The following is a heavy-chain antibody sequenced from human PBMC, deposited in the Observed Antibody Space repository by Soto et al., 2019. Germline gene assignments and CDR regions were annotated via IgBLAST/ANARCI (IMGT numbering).Heavy chain of an antibody. CDR2: ISAYNGNT. CDR3: AREGATYYDYVWGSYRSRYFDY. V-gene: IGHV1-18*04. J-gene: IGHJ4*02. D-gene: IGHD3-16*02. CDR1: GYTFTSYG. Sequence: ASVKVSCKASGYTFTSYGSSWVRQAPGQGREWMGWISAYNGNTNYAQKLQGRVTMTTDTSTSTAYMELRSLRSDDTAVYYCAREGATYYDYVWGSYRSRYFDYWGQGTLVTVSS.